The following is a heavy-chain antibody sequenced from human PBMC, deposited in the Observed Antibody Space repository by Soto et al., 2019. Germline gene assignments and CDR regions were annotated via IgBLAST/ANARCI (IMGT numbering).Heavy chain of an antibody. Sequence: EVQLVESGGGLVQPGGSLTLSCAASGFTFSNYWMHWVRQAPGKGLVWVSRINSGGSSTSYADSVKGRFTISRDNARNTLYVQMNSLRVEDTAVYYCARAGDRGDEPDDWGQGTLVTVSS. CDR1: GFTFSNYW. CDR3: ARAGDRGDEPDD. V-gene: IGHV3-74*01. J-gene: IGHJ4*02. D-gene: IGHD3-10*01. CDR2: INSGGSST.